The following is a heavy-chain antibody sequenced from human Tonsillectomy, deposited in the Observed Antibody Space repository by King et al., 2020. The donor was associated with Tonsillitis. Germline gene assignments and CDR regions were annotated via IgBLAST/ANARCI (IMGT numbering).Heavy chain of an antibody. Sequence: VQLQQWGAGLLKPSETLSLTCAVYGGSFSGYYWSWIRQPPGKGLEWIGEINHSGSTNYNPSLKSRVTISVDTSKNQFSLKLSSVTAADTAVYYCAREGRRLNCTNGVCFSHGYYYYYMDVWGKGTTVTVSS. CDR1: GGSFSGYY. CDR2: INHSGST. CDR3: AREGRRLNCTNGVCFSHGYYYYYMDV. J-gene: IGHJ6*03. D-gene: IGHD2-8*01. V-gene: IGHV4-34*01.